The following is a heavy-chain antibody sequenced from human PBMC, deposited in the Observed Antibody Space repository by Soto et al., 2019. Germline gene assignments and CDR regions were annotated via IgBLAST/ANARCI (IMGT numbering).Heavy chain of an antibody. J-gene: IGHJ3*02. CDR1: GYTFTGYY. CDR3: ARDLGYCSGGSYYAAFDI. CDR2: INPNSGGT. Sequence: ASVKVSCKASGYTFTGYYMHWVRQAPGQGLEWMGWINPNSGGTNYAQKFQGWVTMTRDTSISTAYMELSRLRSDDTAVYYCARDLGYCSGGSYYAAFDIWGQGTMVTVSS. V-gene: IGHV1-2*04. D-gene: IGHD2-15*01.